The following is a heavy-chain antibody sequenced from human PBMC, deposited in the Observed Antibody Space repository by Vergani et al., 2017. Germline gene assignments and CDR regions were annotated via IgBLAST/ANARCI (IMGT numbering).Heavy chain of an antibody. CDR3: ARDSWTSDLRGVYWFDT. V-gene: IGHV4-61*02. J-gene: IGHJ5*02. CDR1: GGSITSGSFS. Sequence: QVQLHESGPGLVKPSQTLSLTCTVSGGSITSGSFSWSWIRQPAGKGLEWIGRIHSSGTTNYNPSLKSRVTLSVDTSKNQLSLRMTSVTAADTAVYYCARDSWTSDLRGVYWFDTWGQGTLVSVSS. D-gene: IGHD3-10*01. CDR2: IHSSGTT.